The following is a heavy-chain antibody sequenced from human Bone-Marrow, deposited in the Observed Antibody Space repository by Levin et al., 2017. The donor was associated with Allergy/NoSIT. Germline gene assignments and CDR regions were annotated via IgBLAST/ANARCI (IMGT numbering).Heavy chain of an antibody. Sequence: PSETLSLTCTVSGGSVNTESDHWSWIRQPPGKALEWIGHMHYSGRAEYNPSLRSRVTISVDTSKEQFSLKLSSVTAADTAVYYCARNFYTVWSGPLFDYWGQGTLVTVSS. CDR3: ARNFYTVWSGPLFDY. CDR2: MHYSGRA. J-gene: IGHJ4*02. D-gene: IGHD3-3*01. V-gene: IGHV4-61*01. CDR1: GGSVNTESDH.